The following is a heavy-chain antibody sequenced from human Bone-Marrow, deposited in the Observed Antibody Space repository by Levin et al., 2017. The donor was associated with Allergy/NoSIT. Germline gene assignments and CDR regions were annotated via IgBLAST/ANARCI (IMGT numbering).Heavy chain of an antibody. CDR3: ARVGIVVVVTATQAGPFDY. V-gene: IGHV6-1*01. CDR1: GDSVSSNSAA. D-gene: IGHD2-15*01. CDR2: TYYRSKWYN. J-gene: IGHJ4*02. Sequence: SETLFLTCAISGDSVSSNSAAWNWIRQSPSRGLEWLGRTYYRSKWYNDYAVSVQSRITIISDTSKNQFSLQLNSVTPEDTAVYYCARVGIVVVVTATQAGPFDYWGQGTLVTVSS.